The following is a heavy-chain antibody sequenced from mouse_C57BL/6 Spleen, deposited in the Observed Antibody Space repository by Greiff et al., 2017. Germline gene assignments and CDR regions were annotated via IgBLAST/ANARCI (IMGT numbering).Heavy chain of an antibody. D-gene: IGHD1-1*01. Sequence: QVTLKESGPGILQPSQTLSLTCSFSGFSLSTFGMGVGWIRQPSGKGLEWLAHIWWDDDKYYNPALKSRLTISKDTSKNRVFLKIANVDTADTATYYCARISSYGSGLYWYFDVWGTGTTVTVPS. J-gene: IGHJ1*03. V-gene: IGHV8-8*01. CDR2: IWWDDDK. CDR3: ARISSYGSGLYWYFDV. CDR1: GFSLSTFGMG.